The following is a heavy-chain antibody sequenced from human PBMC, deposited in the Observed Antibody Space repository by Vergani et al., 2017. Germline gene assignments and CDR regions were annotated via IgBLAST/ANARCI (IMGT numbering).Heavy chain of an antibody. CDR2: IYCSGST. CDR3: ARETCSSTSCLYLGVAFDI. J-gene: IGHJ3*02. CDR1: GGSISSGHYY. Sequence: QVQLQESGPGLVKPSQTLSLTCTVSGGSISSGHYYWSWLRRPPGKGLEWVGHIYCSGSTYYKSSRKSLVTISVDTSNNQFSLKLISVTAADTAVYYCARETCSSTSCLYLGVAFDIWGQGTMVTVSS. D-gene: IGHD2-2*01. V-gene: IGHV4-30-4*01.